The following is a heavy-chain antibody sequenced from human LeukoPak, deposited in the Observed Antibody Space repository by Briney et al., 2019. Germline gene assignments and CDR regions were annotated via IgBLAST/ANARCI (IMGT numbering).Heavy chain of an antibody. Sequence: PSETLSLTCAVSGYSISSGYYWGWIRQPPGKGLEWIGSIYHSGSTYYNPSLKSRVTISVDTSKNQFSLKLSSVTAADTAVYYCARERGSSWDDAFDIWGQGTMVTVSS. CDR2: IYHSGST. D-gene: IGHD6-13*01. CDR1: GYSISSGYY. V-gene: IGHV4-38-2*02. CDR3: ARERGSSWDDAFDI. J-gene: IGHJ3*02.